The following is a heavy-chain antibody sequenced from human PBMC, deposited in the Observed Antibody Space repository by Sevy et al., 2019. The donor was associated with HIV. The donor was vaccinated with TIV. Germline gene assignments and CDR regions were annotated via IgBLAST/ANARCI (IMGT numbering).Heavy chain of an antibody. V-gene: IGHV3-7*03. CDR3: ARDCSSASCLWGMDV. Sequence: GGSLRLSCAASGFTFSSYWMSWVRQAPGKGLEWVANIKRDGREKYYVDSVKGRFTISRDNAKNSLYLQMNSLRAEDTAVYYCARDCSSASCLWGMDVWGQGTTVTVSS. D-gene: IGHD2-2*01. J-gene: IGHJ6*02. CDR2: IKRDGREK. CDR1: GFTFSSYW.